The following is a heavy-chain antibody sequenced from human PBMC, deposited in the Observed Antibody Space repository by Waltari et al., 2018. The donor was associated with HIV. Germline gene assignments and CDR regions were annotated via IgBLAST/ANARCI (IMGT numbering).Heavy chain of an antibody. Sequence: QITLKESGPTLVKPTQTLTLTCTFSGFSLSTSGVGVGWIRQPPGKALEWLALIYWNDDKRYSPPLKSRLTLPKYTSKNQVVLTMTNMDPVDTATYYCAHKDRVVGVDYWGQGTLVTVSS. CDR1: GFSLSTSGVG. V-gene: IGHV2-5*01. CDR3: AHKDRVVGVDY. CDR2: IYWNDDK. D-gene: IGHD2-15*01. J-gene: IGHJ4*02.